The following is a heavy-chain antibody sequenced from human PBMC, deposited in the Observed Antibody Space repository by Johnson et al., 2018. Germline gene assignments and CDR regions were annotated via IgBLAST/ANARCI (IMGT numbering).Heavy chain of an antibody. CDR1: GGSFSGYY. J-gene: IGHJ1*01. CDR2: INHSGST. Sequence: QVQLQQWGAGLLKPSETLSLTCAVYGGSFSGYYWSWIRQPPGKGLEWIGEINHSGSTNYNPSLKSRVTISVDTSKNQFSLKLRSVTAADTAVYYCARARGGYYDSSGYYYRHWGQGTLVTVSS. D-gene: IGHD3-22*01. CDR3: ARARGGYYDSSGYYYRH. V-gene: IGHV4-34*01.